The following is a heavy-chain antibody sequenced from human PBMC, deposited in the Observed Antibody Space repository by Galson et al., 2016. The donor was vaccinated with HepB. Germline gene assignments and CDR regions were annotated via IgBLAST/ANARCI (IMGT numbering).Heavy chain of an antibody. V-gene: IGHV3-11*01. Sequence: SLRLSCAASGFTFSDYSMTWIRQAPGKGLEWLANISYTGDSMYFADSVKGRFTLSRDNTKNSLYLQMNILRVEDTAVYYCARDAFDCDPNWQNYCYLDLWGRGTLVTVSS. CDR2: ISYTGDSM. J-gene: IGHJ2*01. D-gene: IGHD1-1*01. CDR1: GFTFSDYS. CDR3: ARDAFDCDPNWQNYCYLDL.